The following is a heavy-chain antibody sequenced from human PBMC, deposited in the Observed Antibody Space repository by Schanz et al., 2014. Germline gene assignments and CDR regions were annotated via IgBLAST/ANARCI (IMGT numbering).Heavy chain of an antibody. CDR2: IWYDGSNK. V-gene: IGHV3-33*08. CDR3: ARVENKVILRGTFDF. CDR1: GFTFSSYW. Sequence: VRLVESGGGLVQSGGSLRLSCAASGFTFSSYWMHWVRQAPGKGLEWVAVIWYDGSNKDYADSVKGRFTISRDNSKNTLYLQMNSLRAEDTAVYYCARVENKVILRGTFDFWGQGTLVTVSS. D-gene: IGHD1-26*01. J-gene: IGHJ4*02.